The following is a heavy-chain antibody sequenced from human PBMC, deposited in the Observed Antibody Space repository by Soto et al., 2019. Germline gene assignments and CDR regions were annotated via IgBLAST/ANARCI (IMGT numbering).Heavy chain of an antibody. CDR2: IRGKANSYAT. Sequence: GGSLRLSCAASGFTFSGSAMHWVRQASGKGLEWVGRIRGKANSYATAYAASVKGRFTISRDDSKNTAYLQMNSLKTEDTAVYYCTRRRSLAYCGCDCSSGEWYFDLWGRGTLVAVSS. CDR3: TRRRSLAYCGCDCSSGEWYFDL. J-gene: IGHJ2*01. V-gene: IGHV3-73*01. CDR1: GFTFSGSA. D-gene: IGHD2-21*02.